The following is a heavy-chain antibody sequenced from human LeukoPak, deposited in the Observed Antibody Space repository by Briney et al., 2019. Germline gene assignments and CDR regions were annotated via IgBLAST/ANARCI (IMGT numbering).Heavy chain of an antibody. V-gene: IGHV1-69*04. CDR2: IIPILGIA. J-gene: IGHJ5*02. Sequence: SVKVSCKASGDTFSSYAISWVRQAPGQGLEWMGRIIPILGIANYAQKFQGRVTITADKSTSTAYMELSSLRSEDTAVYYCARVITGTTRWLDPWGQGTLVTVSS. D-gene: IGHD1-7*01. CDR1: GDTFSSYA. CDR3: ARVITGTTRWLDP.